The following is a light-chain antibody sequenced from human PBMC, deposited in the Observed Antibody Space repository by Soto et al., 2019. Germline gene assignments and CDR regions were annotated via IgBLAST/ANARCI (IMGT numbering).Light chain of an antibody. V-gene: IGKV1-5*01. J-gene: IGKJ1*01. CDR2: DVS. CDR1: KRISYW. Sequence: DIQMTQSPSTLSASVGDRVTITCRASKRISYWLAWYQQKPGKAPKFLIYDVSTLESGVPSRFSGSGSGTEFTLTISSLQPDDFATYFCQQYDSYPWTFGHGTKVEIK. CDR3: QQYDSYPWT.